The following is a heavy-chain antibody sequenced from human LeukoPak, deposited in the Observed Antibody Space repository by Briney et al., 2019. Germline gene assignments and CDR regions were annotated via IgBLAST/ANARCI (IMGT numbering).Heavy chain of an antibody. J-gene: IGHJ4*02. CDR3: ARDGIAAAGSLPFDY. CDR1: GYTFTSYG. Sequence: ASVKVSCKASGYTFTSYGISWVRQAPGQGLEWMGWISAYNGNTNYAQKLQGRVTTTTDTSTSTAYMELRSLRSDDTAVYYCARDGIAAAGSLPFDYWGQGTLVTVSS. V-gene: IGHV1-18*01. CDR2: ISAYNGNT. D-gene: IGHD6-13*01.